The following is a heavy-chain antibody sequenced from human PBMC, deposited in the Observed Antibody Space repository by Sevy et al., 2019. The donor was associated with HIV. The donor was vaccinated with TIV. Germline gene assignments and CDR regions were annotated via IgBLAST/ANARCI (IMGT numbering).Heavy chain of an antibody. J-gene: IGHJ4*02. CDR2: IYYSGST. Sequence: SETLSLTCTVSGGSISSYYWSWIRQPPGKGLEWIGYIYYSGSTNYNPSLKSRVTISVDTSKNQFSLKLSSVTAADTAVYYCAREVGEGSSWHIYYWGQGTLVTVSS. CDR1: GGSISSYY. D-gene: IGHD6-13*01. V-gene: IGHV4-59*01. CDR3: AREVGEGSSWHIYY.